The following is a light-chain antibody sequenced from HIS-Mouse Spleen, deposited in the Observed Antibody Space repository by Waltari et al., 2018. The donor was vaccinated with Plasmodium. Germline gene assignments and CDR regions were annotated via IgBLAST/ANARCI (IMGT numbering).Light chain of an antibody. J-gene: IGKJ2*01. Sequence: EIVLTQSPATLSLSPRERATLSCRASQRVSSYLAGYQQKPGQAPRLLIYDATNRATGIPARFRGSGYGTDFNLTISSLEPEDFAVYYCQQRSNWPPGFGQGTKLEIK. CDR1: QRVSSY. CDR3: QQRSNWPPG. CDR2: DAT. V-gene: IGKV3-11*01.